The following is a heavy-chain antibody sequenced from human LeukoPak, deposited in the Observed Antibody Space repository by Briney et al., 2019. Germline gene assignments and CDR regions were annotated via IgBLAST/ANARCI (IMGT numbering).Heavy chain of an antibody. Sequence: GESLRLSCAASEFTFSSQAMGWVRQAPGKGLEWVSVISDSGSITYYADSVKGRFTISRDNSKNTLSLQMSSLRAEDTAVYYCAKDARRTSGWYFFDYWGRGTLVTVSS. J-gene: IGHJ4*02. CDR2: ISDSGSIT. CDR1: EFTFSSQA. V-gene: IGHV3-23*01. CDR3: AKDARRTSGWYFFDY. D-gene: IGHD6-19*01.